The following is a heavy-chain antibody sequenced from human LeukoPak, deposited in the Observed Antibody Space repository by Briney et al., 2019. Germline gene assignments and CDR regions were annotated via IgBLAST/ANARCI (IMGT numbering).Heavy chain of an antibody. Sequence: ASVRVSCTASGYTFTSYPIGWVRQAPGQGLEWMGWSTTYNGNTKYAQKLQGRFTMTTDTSTSTVYMDLRGLRSDDTAVYYCARGYDYGDYVGDFDYWGQGTLVTVAS. CDR2: STTYNGNT. V-gene: IGHV1-18*01. D-gene: IGHD4-17*01. CDR3: ARGYDYGDYVGDFDY. J-gene: IGHJ4*02. CDR1: GYTFTSYP.